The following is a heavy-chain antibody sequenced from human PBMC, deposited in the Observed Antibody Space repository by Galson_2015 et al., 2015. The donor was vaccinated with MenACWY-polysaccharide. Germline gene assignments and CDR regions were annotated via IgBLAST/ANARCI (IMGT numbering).Heavy chain of an antibody. CDR1: GFSFSNYW. V-gene: IGHV3-7*01. CDR2: IKEDGSEK. D-gene: IGHD3-3*01. J-gene: IGHJ4*02. Sequence: SLRLSCAGSGFSFSNYWMSWVRQAPGKGLEWVANIKEDGSEKYYVDSVKGRFIISRDNAKNSLYLQMNSLRDEETAVYFCARDDGRGFLPGGEYWGQGTLVTVSS. CDR3: ARDDGRGFLPGGEY.